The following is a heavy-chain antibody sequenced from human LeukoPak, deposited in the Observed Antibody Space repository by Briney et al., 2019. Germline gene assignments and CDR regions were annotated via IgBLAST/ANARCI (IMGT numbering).Heavy chain of an antibody. D-gene: IGHD6-19*01. CDR1: GGSISSSSYY. V-gene: IGHV4-39*02. J-gene: IGHJ5*02. CDR3: AREVAGYSSGWFRFDP. CDR2: IYYRGST. Sequence: SETLSLTCTVSGGSISSSSYYWGWIRQPPGKGLEWIGAIYYRGSTYYYPSLKSRVTISVDTSKNQFSLKLSSVTAADTAVYYCAREVAGYSSGWFRFDPWGQGTLVTVSS.